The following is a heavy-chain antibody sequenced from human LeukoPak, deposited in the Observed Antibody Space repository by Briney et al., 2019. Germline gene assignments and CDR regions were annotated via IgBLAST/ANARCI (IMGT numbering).Heavy chain of an antibody. CDR2: ISTSGTTI. CDR1: GCTFSYYY. V-gene: IGHV3-11*01. D-gene: IGHD5-12*01. CDR3: ARDSRGALDI. J-gene: IGHJ3*02. Sequence: AGSLRLSCAASGCTFSYYYLSWIRQAPGKGLEWLSYISTSGTTIFYADSVKGRFTISRDNDKNSLYLQMNSLRAEDTALYYCARDSRGALDIWGQGTMVTVSS.